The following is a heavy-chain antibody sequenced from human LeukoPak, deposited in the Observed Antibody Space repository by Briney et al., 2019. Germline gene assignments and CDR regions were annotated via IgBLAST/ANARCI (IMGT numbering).Heavy chain of an antibody. CDR3: AKGVIAAVDY. D-gene: IGHD6-13*01. J-gene: IGHJ4*02. CDR1: GFTFSSYA. V-gene: IGHV3-23*01. CDR2: ISGSGGST. Sequence: TGGSLRLSCAASGFTFSSYAMSWVRQAPGKGLEWASAISGSGGSTYYADSVKGRFTISRDNSKNTLYLQMNSLRAEDTAVYYCAKGVIAAVDYWGQGTLVTVSS.